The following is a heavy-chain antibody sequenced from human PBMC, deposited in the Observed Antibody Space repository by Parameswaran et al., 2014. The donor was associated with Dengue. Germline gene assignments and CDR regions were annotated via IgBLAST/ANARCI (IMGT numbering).Heavy chain of an antibody. CDR2: IYYSGST. D-gene: IGHD6-6*01. Sequence: RWIRQPPGKGLEWIGYIYYSGSTYYNPSLKSRVTISVDASKNQFSLKLSSVTAADTAVYYCARDVAARPGFDYWGQGTLVTVSS. CDR3: ARDVAARPGFDY. J-gene: IGHJ4*02. V-gene: IGHV4-31*02.